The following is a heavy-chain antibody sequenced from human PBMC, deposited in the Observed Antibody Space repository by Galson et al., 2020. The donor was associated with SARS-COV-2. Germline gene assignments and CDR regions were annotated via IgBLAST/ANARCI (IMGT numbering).Heavy chain of an antibody. CDR1: GFTFSSYG. D-gene: IGHD6-19*01. J-gene: IGHJ3*02. V-gene: IGHV3-30*18. CDR3: AKGQWLALRGAFDI. CDR2: ISYDGSTK. Sequence: GESLKISCAASGFTFSSYGMHWVRQAPGKGLEWVAVISYDGSTKYYADSVKGRFTISRDNSKNTLYLQMNSLRAEDTAVYYCAKGQWLALRGAFDIWGQGTMVTVSS.